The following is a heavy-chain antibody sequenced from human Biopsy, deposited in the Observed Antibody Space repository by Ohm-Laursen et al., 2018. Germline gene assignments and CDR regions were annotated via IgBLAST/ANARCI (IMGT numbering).Heavy chain of an antibody. CDR3: ALQSVAQMKNFDY. D-gene: IGHD6-19*01. Sequence: ASVKVSCKASGFSFTGYYIHSVRQAPGHGLEWMGWISPKSGDTNYAHKFQGNITMTRDTSMSTAYMEMSRLRCDDTAAYYCALQSVAQMKNFDYWGQGTLVTVSS. CDR1: GFSFTGYY. CDR2: ISPKSGDT. J-gene: IGHJ4*02. V-gene: IGHV1-2*02.